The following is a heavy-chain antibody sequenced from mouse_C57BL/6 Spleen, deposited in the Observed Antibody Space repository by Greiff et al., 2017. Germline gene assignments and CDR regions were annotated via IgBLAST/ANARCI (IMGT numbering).Heavy chain of an antibody. CDR2: ISSGGSYT. CDR3: ARLDGSWFAY. Sequence: EVMLVESGGDLVKPGGSLKLSCAASGFTFSSYGMSWVRQTPDKRLEWVATISSGGSYTYYPDSVKGRFTISRDNAKNTLYLQMSSLKSGDTAMYYCARLDGSWFAYWGQGTLVTVSA. V-gene: IGHV5-6*01. CDR1: GFTFSSYG. J-gene: IGHJ3*01.